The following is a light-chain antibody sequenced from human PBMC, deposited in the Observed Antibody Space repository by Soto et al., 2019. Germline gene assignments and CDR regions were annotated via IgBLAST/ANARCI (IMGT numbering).Light chain of an antibody. V-gene: IGKV3-20*01. CDR2: CAS. CDR1: QSVSSSY. Sequence: EIVLTQSPGTLSLSPGERATLSCRASQSVSSSYLAWYQQKPGQAPRLLIYCASSRATGIPDRFNGSWSGTVFTLAISILVPEDFAVYYCQQYGSSPWTFGQGTKVEIK. CDR3: QQYGSSPWT. J-gene: IGKJ1*01.